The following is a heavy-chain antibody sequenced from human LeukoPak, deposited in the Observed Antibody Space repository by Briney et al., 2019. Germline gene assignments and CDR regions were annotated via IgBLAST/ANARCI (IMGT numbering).Heavy chain of an antibody. J-gene: IGHJ4*02. CDR1: GFTFIKYG. CDR2: IRYDGSSE. V-gene: IGHV3-30*02. Sequence: GGALPLTFAGTGFTFIKYGMHWVRQARARGVEGVAFIRYDGSSEYYADSVKGRFTISRDNSKNTLYLQMNSLRPEDTAVYYCAKFHGYRSTWSPLDYWGQGTLVPVSS. D-gene: IGHD6-13*01. CDR3: AKFHGYRSTWSPLDY.